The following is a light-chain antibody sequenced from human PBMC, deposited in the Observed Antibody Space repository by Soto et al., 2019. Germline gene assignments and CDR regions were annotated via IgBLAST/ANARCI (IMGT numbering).Light chain of an antibody. V-gene: IGKV3-20*01. J-gene: IGKJ2*01. Sequence: EIVLTQSPGTLSLSPGQRATLSCRASESISRDYLAWYQQRLGQAPRLLIYGASSGATGIPDRFSGSGSGTDFTLTINRLEHEDFAIYSCQQYGGVPYTFGQGTKLEIK. CDR3: QQYGGVPYT. CDR2: GAS. CDR1: ESISRDY.